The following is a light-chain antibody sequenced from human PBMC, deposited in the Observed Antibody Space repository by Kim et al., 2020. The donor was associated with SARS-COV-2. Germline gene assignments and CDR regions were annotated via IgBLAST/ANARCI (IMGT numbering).Light chain of an antibody. CDR1: SSDVGGYNY. CDR2: DVS. CDR3: SSYTSSSTLGV. V-gene: IGLV2-14*04. J-gene: IGLJ2*01. Sequence: QSITISCTRTSSDVGGYNYVSWYQQHPGKAPKLMIYDVSKRPSGVSNRFSGSKSGNTASLTISGLQAEDEADYYCSSYTSSSTLGVFGGGTQLTVL.